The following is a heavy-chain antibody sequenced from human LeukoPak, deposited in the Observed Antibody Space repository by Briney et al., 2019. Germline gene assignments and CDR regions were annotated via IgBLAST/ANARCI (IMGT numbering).Heavy chain of an antibody. Sequence: KTSETLSLTCTVSGGSISSYYWSWIRQPAGKGLEWIGRIYTSGSTNYNPSLKSRVTMSVDTSKNQFSLKLSSVTAADTAVYYCARELRFLEWLNWFDPWGQGTLVTVSS. J-gene: IGHJ5*02. CDR1: GGSISSYY. CDR3: ARELRFLEWLNWFDP. CDR2: IYTSGST. D-gene: IGHD3-3*01. V-gene: IGHV4-4*07.